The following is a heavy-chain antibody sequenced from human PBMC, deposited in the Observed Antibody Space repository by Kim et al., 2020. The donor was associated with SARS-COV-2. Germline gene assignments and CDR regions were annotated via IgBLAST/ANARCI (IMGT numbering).Heavy chain of an antibody. D-gene: IGHD3-22*01. V-gene: IGHV4-39*07. Sequence: SETLSLTCTVSGGPISSSSYYWGWIRQPPGKGLEWIGSIYYSGSTYYNPSLKSRVTISVDTSKNQFSLKLSSVTAADTAVYYCARGASYYDSSGYYPQYVDYWGQGTLVTVSS. CDR1: GGPISSSSYY. J-gene: IGHJ4*02. CDR3: ARGASYYDSSGYYPQYVDY. CDR2: IYYSGST.